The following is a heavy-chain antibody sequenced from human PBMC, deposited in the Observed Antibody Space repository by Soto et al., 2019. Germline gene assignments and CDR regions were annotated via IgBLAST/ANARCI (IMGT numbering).Heavy chain of an antibody. CDR1: GFTFSSYW. J-gene: IGHJ4*02. CDR2: INSDGSST. D-gene: IGHD6-13*01. V-gene: IGHV3-74*01. Sequence: GGSLRLSCAASGFTFSSYWMHWVRQAPGKGLVWVSRINSDGSSTSYADSVKGRFTISRDNAKNTLYLQMNSLRAEDTAVYYCARVRRWYPAYFDYWGQGNLVTFSS. CDR3: ARVRRWYPAYFDY.